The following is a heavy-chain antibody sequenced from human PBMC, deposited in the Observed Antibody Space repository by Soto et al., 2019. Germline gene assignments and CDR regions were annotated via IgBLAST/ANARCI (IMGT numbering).Heavy chain of an antibody. CDR2: INPNSGGT. CDR3: AREPLGYCSSTSCYPGLDYFDY. Sequence: GASVKVSCKASGYTFTGYYMHWVRQAPGQGLEWMGWINPNSGGTNYAQKLQGWVTMTRDTSISTAYMELSRLRSDDTAVYYCAREPLGYCSSTSCYPGLDYFDYWGQGTLVTVSS. D-gene: IGHD2-2*01. J-gene: IGHJ4*02. CDR1: GYTFTGYY. V-gene: IGHV1-2*04.